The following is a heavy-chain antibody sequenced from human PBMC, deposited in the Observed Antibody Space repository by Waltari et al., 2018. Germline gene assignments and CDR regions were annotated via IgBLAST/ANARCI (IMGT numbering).Heavy chain of an antibody. J-gene: IGHJ4*02. CDR1: GFTFSSYA. V-gene: IGHV3-30-3*01. CDR2: ISYDGSNK. Sequence: QVQLVESGGGVVQPGRSLRLSCAASGFTFSSYAMHWVRQAPGKGLEWVAVISYDGSNKYYADSVKGRFTISRDNSKNTLYLQMNSLRAEDTAVYYCAREEMAIDYWGQGTLVTVSS. CDR3: AREEMAIDY.